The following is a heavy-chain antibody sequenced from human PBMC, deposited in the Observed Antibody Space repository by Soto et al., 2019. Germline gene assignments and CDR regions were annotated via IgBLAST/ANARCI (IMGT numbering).Heavy chain of an antibody. J-gene: IGHJ6*02. Sequence: LRLSCAASGFTFSSYGMHWVRQAPGKGLEWVAVISYDGSNKYYADSVKGRFTISRDNSKNTLYLQMNSLRAEDTAVYYCAETARRYYYYGMDVWGQGTTVTVSS. V-gene: IGHV3-30*18. CDR1: GFTFSSYG. CDR2: ISYDGSNK. CDR3: AETARRYYYYGMDV. D-gene: IGHD6-6*01.